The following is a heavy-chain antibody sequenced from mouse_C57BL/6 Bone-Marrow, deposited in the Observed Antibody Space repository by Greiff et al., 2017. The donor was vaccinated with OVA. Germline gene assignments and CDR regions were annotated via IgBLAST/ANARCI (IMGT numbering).Heavy chain of an antibody. CDR2: ISNGGGST. V-gene: IGHV5-12*01. D-gene: IGHD3-2*02. Sequence: EVKVVESGGGLVQPGGSLKLSCAASGFTFSDYYMYWVRQTPEKRLEWVAYISNGGGSTYYPDTVKGRFTISRDNAKNTLYLQMSRLKSEDTAMYYCARAAQATRYYFAMDYWGQGTSVTVSS. CDR1: GFTFSDYY. J-gene: IGHJ4*01. CDR3: ARAAQATRYYFAMDY.